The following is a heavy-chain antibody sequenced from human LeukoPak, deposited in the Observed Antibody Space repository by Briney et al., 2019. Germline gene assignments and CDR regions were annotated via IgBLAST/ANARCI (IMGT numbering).Heavy chain of an antibody. D-gene: IGHD7-27*01. CDR2: IAYHGNDE. V-gene: IGHV3-30*04. CDR1: GFTFSSFT. CDR3: ATETGRIGDLGY. J-gene: IGHJ4*02. Sequence: PGTSLRLSCAASGFTFSSFTMHWVRQAPGKGLEWVAVIAYHGNDEYYADSLKGRFTISRDNSKDTLYLQMNSLRVEDTAVYYCATETGRIGDLGYWGQGALVTVSS.